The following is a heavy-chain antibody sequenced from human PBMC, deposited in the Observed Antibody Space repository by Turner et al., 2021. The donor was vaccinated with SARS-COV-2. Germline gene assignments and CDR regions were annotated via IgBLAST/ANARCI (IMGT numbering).Heavy chain of an antibody. CDR2: ISGSGGTT. V-gene: IGHV3-23*01. J-gene: IGHJ4*02. CDR1: GSTFSSYA. D-gene: IGHD3-22*01. Sequence: EVQLLESGGGLVQPGGSLTPACAASGSTFSSYAMSWVSQAPGKGREWVSDISGSGGTTYYTDSVKGRFTISRDNSKNTLFLQMNSLRAEDTAVYYCAKADRVMIVVVITLFDYWGQGTLVTVSS. CDR3: AKADRVMIVVVITLFDY.